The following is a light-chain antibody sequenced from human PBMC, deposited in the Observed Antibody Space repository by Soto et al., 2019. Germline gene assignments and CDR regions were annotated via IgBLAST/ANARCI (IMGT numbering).Light chain of an antibody. CDR3: CSYASSSSYV. J-gene: IGLJ1*01. CDR1: SSNIGASYNL. CDR2: EGT. Sequence: QSVLAQPPSVSGAPGQRVTISCAGSSSNIGASYNLVSWYQQHTAKAPKLLIYEGTQRPSGVSSRFSGSKSGNTASLTISGLQAEDEADYYCCSYASSSSYVFGTGTKV. V-gene: IGLV2-23*01.